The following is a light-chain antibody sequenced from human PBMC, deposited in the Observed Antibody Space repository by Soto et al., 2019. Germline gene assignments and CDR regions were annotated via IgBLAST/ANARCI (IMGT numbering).Light chain of an antibody. CDR1: SSNIGSNY. Sequence: QSVLTQPPSASGTPGQRVTISCSGSSSNIGSNYVYWYQQLPGTAPKLLIYRNNQRPSGVPDRFSGSKSGTSASLAISGLRSEDEADYYCAAWVDSPSGHYVFGTGTKLTVL. V-gene: IGLV1-47*01. J-gene: IGLJ1*01. CDR2: RNN. CDR3: AAWVDSPSGHYV.